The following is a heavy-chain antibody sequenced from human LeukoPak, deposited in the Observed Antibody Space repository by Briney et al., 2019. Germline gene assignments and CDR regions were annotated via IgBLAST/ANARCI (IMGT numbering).Heavy chain of an antibody. D-gene: IGHD7-27*01. CDR2: MYYAGTT. CDR1: GGSIISSSHF. V-gene: IGHV4-39*01. J-gene: IGHJ5*02. CDR3: ARQLANWGPDL. Sequence: SETLSLTCTVSGGSIISSSHFWGWIRQPPGKGLEGIGTMYYAGTTYNPSLKSRVTISVDTSKEQTSLNLTSVTAADTAVYYCARQLANWGPDLWGQGIHVIVSS.